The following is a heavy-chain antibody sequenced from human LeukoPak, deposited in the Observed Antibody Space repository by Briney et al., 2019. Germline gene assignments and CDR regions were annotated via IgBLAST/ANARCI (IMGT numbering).Heavy chain of an antibody. D-gene: IGHD3-22*01. CDR3: ARERSYYDSSGYPGGWFYYMDV. V-gene: IGHV3-30*01. CDR2: ISYDGSNK. Sequence: GRSLRLSCAASGFTFSSYAMHWVRQAPGKGLEWVAVISYDGSNKYYADSVKGRFTISRDNSKNTVYLQMNSLRAEDTAVYYCARERSYYDSSGYPGGWFYYMDVWGKGTTVAVSS. CDR1: GFTFSSYA. J-gene: IGHJ6*03.